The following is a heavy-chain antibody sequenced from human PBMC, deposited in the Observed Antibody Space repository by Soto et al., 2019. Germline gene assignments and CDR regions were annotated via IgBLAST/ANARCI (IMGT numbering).Heavy chain of an antibody. CDR2: ISYDGSNK. CDR1: GFTFISYA. J-gene: IGHJ4*02. D-gene: IGHD3-16*02. V-gene: IGHV3-30-3*01. Sequence: GWSLRLSCASSGFTFISYAMHWVRQAPGKGLEWVAVISYDGSNKYYADSVKGRFTISRDNPKNTLYLQMNSLRAEDTAVYYCARDAGYDYVWGSYRYNPLGFDYWGQGTLVTVSS. CDR3: ARDAGYDYVWGSYRYNPLGFDY.